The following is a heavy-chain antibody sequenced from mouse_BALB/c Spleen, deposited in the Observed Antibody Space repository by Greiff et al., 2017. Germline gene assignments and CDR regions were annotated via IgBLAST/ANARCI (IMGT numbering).Heavy chain of an antibody. Sequence: EVQRVESGGGLVQPGGSMKLSCVASGFTFSNYWMNWVRQSPEKGLEWVAEIRLKSNNYATHYAESVKGRFTISRDDSKSSVYLQMNNLRAEDTGIYYCTVGYDYDGFAYWGQGTLVTVSA. CDR2: IRLKSNNYAT. CDR3: TVGYDYDGFAY. D-gene: IGHD2-4*01. J-gene: IGHJ3*01. V-gene: IGHV6-6*02. CDR1: GFTFSNYW.